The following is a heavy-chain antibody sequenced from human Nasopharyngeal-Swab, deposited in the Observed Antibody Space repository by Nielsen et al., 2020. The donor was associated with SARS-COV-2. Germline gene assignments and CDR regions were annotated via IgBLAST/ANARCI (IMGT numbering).Heavy chain of an antibody. D-gene: IGHD5-18*01. CDR2: INTNTGNP. Sequence: ASVKVSCKASGYTFTSYAMNWARQAPGQGLEWMGWINTNTGNPTYAQGFTGRFVFSLDTSVSTAYLQISSLKAEDTAVYYCARDQGGGRGMTGYSYGAFDYWGQGTLVTVSS. V-gene: IGHV7-4-1*02. CDR3: ARDQGGGRGMTGYSYGAFDY. CDR1: GYTFTSYA. J-gene: IGHJ4*02.